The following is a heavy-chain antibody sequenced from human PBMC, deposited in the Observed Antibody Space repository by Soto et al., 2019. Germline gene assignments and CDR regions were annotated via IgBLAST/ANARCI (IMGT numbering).Heavy chain of an antibody. Sequence: VPMKNWCKGSEDSCAGYGSSWVRQMPGKGLEWMGRIDPSDPYTNYSPSFQGHVTISADKSISTAYLQWSSLKASDTAMYYCARQDAFDIWGQGTMVTVSS. CDR3: ARQDAFDI. V-gene: IGHV5-10-1*01. J-gene: IGHJ3*02. CDR2: IDPSDPYT. CDR1: EDSCAGYG.